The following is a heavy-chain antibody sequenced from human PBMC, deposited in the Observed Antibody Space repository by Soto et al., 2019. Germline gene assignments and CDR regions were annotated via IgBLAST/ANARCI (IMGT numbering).Heavy chain of an antibody. Sequence: SVRVSFKASGFTVTSSGVQGVLQARGQRLEWIGWIVVGSGNTNYAQKFQERVTITRDMSTSTAYLQWSSLKASDTAMYYCATVIAVAGTDYYYGMDVWGQGTTVTVSS. V-gene: IGHV1-58*01. J-gene: IGHJ6*02. CDR3: ATVIAVAGTDYYYGMDV. CDR2: IVVGSGNT. CDR1: GFTVTSSG. D-gene: IGHD6-19*01.